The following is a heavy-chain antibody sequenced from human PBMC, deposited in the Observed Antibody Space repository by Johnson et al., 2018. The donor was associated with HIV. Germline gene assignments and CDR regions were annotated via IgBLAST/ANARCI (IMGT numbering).Heavy chain of an antibody. J-gene: IGHJ3*02. CDR1: GFTFSDYY. D-gene: IGHD6-19*01. CDR3: ARDRGIAVAGTGAFDI. CDR2: ISYDGSNK. Sequence: QVQLVESGGGLVTPGGSLSLSCAASGFTFSDYYMSWIRQAPGKGLEWVAVISYDGSNKYYADSVKGRFTISRDNSKNTLYLQMNRLRAEDTAVYDCARDRGIAVAGTGAFDIWGQG. V-gene: IGHV3-30-3*01.